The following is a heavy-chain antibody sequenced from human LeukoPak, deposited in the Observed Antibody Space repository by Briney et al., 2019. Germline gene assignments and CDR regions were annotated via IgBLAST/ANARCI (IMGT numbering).Heavy chain of an antibody. CDR2: ISGNGGST. J-gene: IGHJ4*02. D-gene: IGHD1-26*01. CDR3: AKCSPVGPTTMPEDY. CDR1: GLTFNNYD. Sequence: GGSLRLSCAASGLTFNNYDMSWVRQAPGKGLYWVSTISGNGGSTYYTDSVKGRFTISRDNSKNTLYLQMNSLTAGDTAVYYCAKCSPVGPTTMPEDYWGQGTLVTVSS. V-gene: IGHV3-23*01.